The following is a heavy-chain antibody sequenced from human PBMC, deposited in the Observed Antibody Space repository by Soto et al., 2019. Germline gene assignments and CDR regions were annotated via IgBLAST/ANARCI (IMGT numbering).Heavy chain of an antibody. D-gene: IGHD3-10*01. CDR2: IEQDGSEK. V-gene: IGHV3-7*03. Sequence: PGGSLRLSCEASGFTFRNHWMTWVRQAPGRGLEWVANIEQDGSEKYYVDSVKGRFIISRDNARNSLYLQMNSLRAEDTAVYYCASRPSDVYYYGVFDYWGQGTLVTVSS. CDR3: ASRPSDVYYYGVFDY. J-gene: IGHJ4*02. CDR1: GFTFRNHW.